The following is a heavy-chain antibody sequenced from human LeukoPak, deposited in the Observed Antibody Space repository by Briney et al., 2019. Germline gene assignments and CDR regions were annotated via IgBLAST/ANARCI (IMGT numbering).Heavy chain of an antibody. CDR2: ISSSGSTI. CDR3: AKDAEGSGSYSYY. D-gene: IGHD1-26*01. J-gene: IGHJ4*02. Sequence: PGGSLRLSCAASGFTFSDYYMSWIRQAPGKGLEWVSYISSSGSTIYYADSVKGRFTISRDNSKNTLYLQMNSLRAEDTAVYYCAKDAEGSGSYSYYWGQGTLVTVSS. CDR1: GFTFSDYY. V-gene: IGHV3-11*01.